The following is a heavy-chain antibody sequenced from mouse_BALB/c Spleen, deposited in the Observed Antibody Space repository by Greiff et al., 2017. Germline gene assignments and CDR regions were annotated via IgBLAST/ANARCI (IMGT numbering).Heavy chain of an antibody. CDR1: GYTFTSYW. Sequence: VQLQQPGAELVRPGASVKLSCKASGYTFTSYWINWVKQRPGQGLEWIGNIYPSDSYTNYNQKFKDKATLTVDKSSSTAYMQLSSPTSEDSAVYYCTRHYYGYYAMDYWGQGTSVTVSS. D-gene: IGHD1-2*01. V-gene: IGHV1-69*02. J-gene: IGHJ4*01. CDR2: IYPSDSYT. CDR3: TRHYYGYYAMDY.